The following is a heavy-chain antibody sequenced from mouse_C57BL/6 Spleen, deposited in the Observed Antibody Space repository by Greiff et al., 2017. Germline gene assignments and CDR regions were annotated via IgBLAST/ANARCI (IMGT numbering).Heavy chain of an antibody. D-gene: IGHD2-10*02. Sequence: QVQLQQSGAELVKPGASVKISCKASGYTFTDYYINWVKQRPGQGLEWIGRIGPGSGSTYYNAKFKGKATLTADKSSSTAYMQLSILTSEDSAVYFCAKEGYGIHFDYWGQGTTLTVSS. CDR2: IGPGSGST. V-gene: IGHV1-77*01. CDR3: AKEGYGIHFDY. CDR1: GYTFTDYY. J-gene: IGHJ2*01.